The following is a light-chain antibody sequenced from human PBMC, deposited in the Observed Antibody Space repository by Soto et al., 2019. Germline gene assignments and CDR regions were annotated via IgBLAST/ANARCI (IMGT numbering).Light chain of an antibody. CDR1: QSVSSKY. J-gene: IGKJ3*01. Sequence: EVVLTQSPGTLSLSPGERATLSCRASQSVSSKYLAWYQQKPGQAPRVLIYGSSSSATGIPDRFTGSGSGTDFALTIDRLEPEDFAVYYCQQYDKSPFTFGPGTKVDIK. CDR3: QQYDKSPFT. CDR2: GSS. V-gene: IGKV3-20*01.